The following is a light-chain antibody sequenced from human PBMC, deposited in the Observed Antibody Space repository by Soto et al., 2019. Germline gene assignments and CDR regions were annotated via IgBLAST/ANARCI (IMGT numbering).Light chain of an antibody. CDR1: SSDVGGSNF. CDR3: VSYTSSTTYV. CDR2: DVA. Sequence: QSVLTQPASVSDSPGQSITISCTGTSSDVGGSNFVSWYQQHPGKPPKLIIYDVANRPPGVSNRFSGSKSGSTASLIISRLQTEDEADYYCVSYTSSTTYVFGTGTKVT. J-gene: IGLJ1*01. V-gene: IGLV2-14*03.